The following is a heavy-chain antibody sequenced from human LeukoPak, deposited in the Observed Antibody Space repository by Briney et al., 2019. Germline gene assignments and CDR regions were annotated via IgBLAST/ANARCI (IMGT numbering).Heavy chain of an antibody. V-gene: IGHV4-31*03. CDR3: ARVYCSGGSCYVDY. D-gene: IGHD2-15*01. Sequence: SETLSLTCTVSGGSISSGGYHWSWIRQHPGKGLEWIGHIYHSGSTYYNPSLKRRVNISVDTSEKQFSLQLSSVTAADTAVYCCARVYCSGGSCYVDYWGQGTLVTVSS. J-gene: IGHJ4*02. CDR1: GGSISSGGYH. CDR2: IYHSGST.